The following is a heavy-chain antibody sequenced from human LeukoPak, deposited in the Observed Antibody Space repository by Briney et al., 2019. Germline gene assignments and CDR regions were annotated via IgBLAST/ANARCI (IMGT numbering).Heavy chain of an antibody. J-gene: IGHJ4*02. CDR2: IYYSGST. V-gene: IGHV4-31*03. CDR3: ARGAGAIFGVVINCLDY. CDR1: GGSISSGGYY. Sequence: PSETLSLTCTVSGGSISSGGYYWSWIRQHPGKGLEWIGYIYYSGSTYYNPSLKSRVTISVDTSKNQFSLKLSSVTAADTAVYYCARGAGAIFGVVINCLDYWGQGTLVTVSS. D-gene: IGHD3-3*01.